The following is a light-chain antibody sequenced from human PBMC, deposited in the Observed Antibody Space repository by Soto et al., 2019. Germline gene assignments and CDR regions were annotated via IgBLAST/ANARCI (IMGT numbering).Light chain of an antibody. Sequence: DIQMTQSPSTLSASVGDRVTITCRASQSISSWLAWYQQKPGKPPKLLIYKASSLESGVPSRFSGSGSGTDFTLTISRLQPDDFAPYYGEQYNSYSEYAFGQGTKLVIK. V-gene: IGKV1-5*03. CDR3: EQYNSYSEYA. CDR2: KAS. CDR1: QSISSW. J-gene: IGKJ2*01.